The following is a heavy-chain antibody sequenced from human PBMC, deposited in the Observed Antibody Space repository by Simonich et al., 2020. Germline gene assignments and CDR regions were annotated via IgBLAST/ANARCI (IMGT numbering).Heavy chain of an antibody. V-gene: IGHV3-23*01. CDR2: KSGNGGST. CDR3: ATDSSLVGATDWFDP. J-gene: IGHJ5*02. CDR1: GFTFSRYA. D-gene: IGHD1-26*01. Sequence: EVQLLESGGGLVQPGGSLRHSCAASGFTFSRYAMSWVGQAQGRRLRWVQDKSGNGGSTYYADSVKCLFTISRDNSKNTLYLKMNSLRAEDTAVYYCATDSSLVGATDWFDPWGQGTLVTVSS.